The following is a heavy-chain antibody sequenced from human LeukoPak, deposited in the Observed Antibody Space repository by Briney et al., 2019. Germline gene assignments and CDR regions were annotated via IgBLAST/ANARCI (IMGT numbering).Heavy chain of an antibody. CDR3: ARANIVLMVPLDY. V-gene: IGHV4-39*07. CDR1: GFTVSSNY. CDR2: IYYSGST. J-gene: IGHJ4*02. Sequence: GSLRLSCAASGFTVSSNYMSWVRQAPGKGLEWIGSIYYSGSTYYNPSLKSRVTISVDTSKNQFSLKLSSVTAADTAVYYCARANIVLMVPLDYWGQGTLVTVSS. D-gene: IGHD2-8*01.